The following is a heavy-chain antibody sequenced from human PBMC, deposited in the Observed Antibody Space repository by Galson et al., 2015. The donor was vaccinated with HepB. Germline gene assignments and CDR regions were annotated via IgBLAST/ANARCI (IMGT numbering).Heavy chain of an antibody. CDR3: ARNGGGGLINYYYAMDV. CDR2: IYSGGKT. V-gene: IGHV3-53*04. D-gene: IGHD3-16*01. J-gene: IGHJ6*02. Sequence: SLRLSCAASGFTVSSKYMSWVRQAPGKGLEWVSVIYSGGKTYYADSVKGRFTISRHNSKNTLYLQMNSLRAEDTAVYYCARNGGGGLINYYYAMDVWGQGTTVTGS. CDR1: GFTVSSKY.